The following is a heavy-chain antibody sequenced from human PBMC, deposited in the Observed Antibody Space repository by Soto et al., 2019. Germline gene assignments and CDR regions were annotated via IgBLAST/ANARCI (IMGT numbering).Heavy chain of an antibody. CDR1: GFTFSNYY. D-gene: IGHD1-26*01. CDR3: ARWSNSLDY. V-gene: IGHV3-7*01. CDR2: INQDGSKR. Sequence: GSLRLSCAASGFTFSNYYMTWVRQAPGKGLEWVANINQDGSKRYYVDSVKGRLTISRDDAKSSLYLQMNSLRAEDTAVYYCARWSNSLDYWGQGTLVTVSS. J-gene: IGHJ4*02.